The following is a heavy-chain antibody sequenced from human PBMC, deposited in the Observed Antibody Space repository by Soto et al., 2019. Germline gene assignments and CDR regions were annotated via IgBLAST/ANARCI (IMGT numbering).Heavy chain of an antibody. J-gene: IGHJ4*02. CDR2: IKEDGSEK. Sequence: EVQLVESGGGLVQPGGSLTLSCAASGFRFSNSWMSWVRQTPVKGLEWVANIKEDGSEKYYVDSVKGRFTISRDNTKNSLYLQMNSLRPEDTAVYYCAKDGAGYYWGQGTLVTVSS. D-gene: IGHD2-15*01. CDR1: GFRFSNSW. CDR3: AKDGAGYY. V-gene: IGHV3-7*04.